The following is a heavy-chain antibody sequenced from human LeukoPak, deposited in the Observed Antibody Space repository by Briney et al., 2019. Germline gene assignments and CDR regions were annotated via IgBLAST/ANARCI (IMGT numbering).Heavy chain of an antibody. CDR2: IYNSGST. CDR1: GGSISSHY. D-gene: IGHD3-16*01. J-gene: IGHJ3*01. Sequence: PSETLSLTCTVSGGSISSHYWSWIRQPPGKELEWIGYIYNSGSTNYNPSLKSRVTISLDTSKNQFSLHLTSVTAADTAVYFCARDDYGVFDAFDVWGQGTVVTVSS. CDR3: ARDDYGVFDAFDV. V-gene: IGHV4-59*08.